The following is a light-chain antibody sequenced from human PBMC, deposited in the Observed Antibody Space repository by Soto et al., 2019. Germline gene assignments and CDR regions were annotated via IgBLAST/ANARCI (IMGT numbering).Light chain of an antibody. CDR3: QQYGSPLRT. CDR2: GAS. CDR1: QSVSSSY. V-gene: IGKV3-20*01. Sequence: EIVLTQSPGTLSLSPGERATLSCRASQSVSSSYLAWYQQKPGQAPRLLIYGASSRATGIPDRFSGSGSGTDFTLTISRLEPEDFAVYYCQQYGSPLRTFGQGTKVDI. J-gene: IGKJ2*01.